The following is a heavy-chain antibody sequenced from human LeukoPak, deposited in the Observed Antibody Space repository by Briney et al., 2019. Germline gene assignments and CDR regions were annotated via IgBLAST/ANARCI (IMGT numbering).Heavy chain of an antibody. V-gene: IGHV2-70*11. J-gene: IGHJ4*02. CDR1: GFSLSTSGMC. CDR2: IDWDGDK. D-gene: IGHD6-19*01. CDR3: ARKGSAWNYFDY. Sequence: GPTLVNPTQTLTLTCTFSGFSLSTSGMCVSWIRQPPGKALEWLARIDWDGDKWYSTSLKTRLTISKDTSKNQVVLTMTNMDPVDTATYYCARKGSAWNYFDYWGQGALVTVSS.